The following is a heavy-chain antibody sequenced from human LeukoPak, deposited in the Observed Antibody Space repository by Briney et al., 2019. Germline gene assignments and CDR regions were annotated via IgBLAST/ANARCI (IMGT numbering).Heavy chain of an antibody. D-gene: IGHD6-13*01. V-gene: IGHV3-21*01. CDR3: ARGYSSSCLD. CDR1: GFTFSSYA. J-gene: IGHJ4*02. Sequence: GGSLRLSCAASGFTFSSYAMTWVRQAPWKGLEFVSSISSSSSFIYYADSVKGRFTISRDNAKKSLSLQMNSLRADDTAVYYCARGYSSSCLDWGQGTLVTVSS. CDR2: ISSSSSFI.